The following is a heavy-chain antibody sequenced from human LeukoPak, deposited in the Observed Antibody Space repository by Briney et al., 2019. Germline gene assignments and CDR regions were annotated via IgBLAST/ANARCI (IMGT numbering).Heavy chain of an antibody. CDR1: GQSLTGYF. Sequence: ASVKLSCKASGQSLTGYFIHWVRQAPGQGLEWVGRIDPNTGDTIYAQNFQGRVTVTSATSISTAYMELSRLTSDDTAVYFCARLGLHGSGTYYFFDYWGQGTLVTVSS. CDR2: IDPNTGDT. J-gene: IGHJ4*02. V-gene: IGHV1-2*06. CDR3: ARLGLHGSGTYYFFDY. D-gene: IGHD3-10*01.